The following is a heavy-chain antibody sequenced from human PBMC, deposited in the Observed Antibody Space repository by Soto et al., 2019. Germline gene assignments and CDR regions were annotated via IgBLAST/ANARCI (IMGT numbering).Heavy chain of an antibody. Sequence: QVQLQESGPGLVKPSETLSLTCTVSGGSISSYYWSWIRQPPGKGLEWIGHIHYRGSTNYNPSLKSRVTISVDTSKTQFSLKLSSVTAADTAVYYWARLPWADYGGIFDPWGQGTLVTVSS. J-gene: IGHJ5*02. CDR2: IHYRGST. CDR3: ARLPWADYGGIFDP. CDR1: GGSISSYY. V-gene: IGHV4-59*01. D-gene: IGHD4-17*01.